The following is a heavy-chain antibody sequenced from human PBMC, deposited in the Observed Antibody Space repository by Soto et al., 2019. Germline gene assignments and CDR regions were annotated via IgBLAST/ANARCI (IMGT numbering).Heavy chain of an antibody. CDR2: IIPVFGLV. D-gene: IGHD6-19*01. J-gene: IGHJ6*02. CDR1: GGTPSNSA. CDR3: GGGRIEVVGVRAYSGMDV. Sequence: QVHLLLQSGAEVKKPGSSVKVSCKASGGTPSNSAISWVRQAPGQGLEWMGGIIPVFGLVKYAQNFQGRVTITADESTNTASRGRSSLEPEHTPVYYCGGGRIEVVGVRAYSGMDVGGQGTTVTLSS. V-gene: IGHV1-69*01.